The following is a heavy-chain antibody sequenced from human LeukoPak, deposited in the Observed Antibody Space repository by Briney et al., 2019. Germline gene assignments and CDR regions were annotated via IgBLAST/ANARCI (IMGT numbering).Heavy chain of an antibody. V-gene: IGHV4-34*01. CDR1: GGSFSGYY. J-gene: IGHJ4*01. CDR3: ARGANWYYFDY. CDR2: IHSGGVT. D-gene: IGHD1-1*01. Sequence: SETLSLTCTVAGGSFSGYYWSWIRKTPGKGLEWIGEIHSGGVTNYHPSLESGATLSLAPSKDHSTLDLTSLTPADPAVYYWARGANWYYFDYWGHGTLVTVSS.